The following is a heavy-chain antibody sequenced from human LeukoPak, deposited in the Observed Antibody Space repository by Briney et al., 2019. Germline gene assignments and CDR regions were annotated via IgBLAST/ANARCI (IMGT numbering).Heavy chain of an antibody. CDR1: RFTFSSFA. CDR2: ISYDGSNK. Sequence: PGGSLRLSCAASRFTFSSFAMHWVRQAPGKGLEWVAVISYDGSNKYYADSVKGRFTISRDNSKNTLYLQMDSLRVEDTAVYYRARASLSASLDYWGQGTLVIVSS. CDR3: ARASLSASLDY. D-gene: IGHD2-2*01. J-gene: IGHJ4*02. V-gene: IGHV3-30-3*01.